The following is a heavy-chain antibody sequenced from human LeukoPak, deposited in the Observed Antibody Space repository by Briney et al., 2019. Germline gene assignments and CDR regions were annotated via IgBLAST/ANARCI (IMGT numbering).Heavy chain of an antibody. Sequence: GGSLRLSCAASGFTFSSYAMSWVRQAPGKGLEWVANIRQNGRDKYYVDSVKGRFTISRDNAKNSLYLQMNSLRAEDTAVYYCARDPGGFHPWGQGTLVTVSS. CDR2: IRQNGRDK. V-gene: IGHV3-7*01. J-gene: IGHJ5*02. CDR3: ARDPGGFHP. CDR1: GFTFSSYA. D-gene: IGHD7-27*01.